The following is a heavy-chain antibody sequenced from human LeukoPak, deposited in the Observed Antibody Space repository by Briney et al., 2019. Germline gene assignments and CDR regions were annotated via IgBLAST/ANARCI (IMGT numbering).Heavy chain of an antibody. D-gene: IGHD6-13*01. CDR3: AKYSRPPSIDY. Sequence: GGSLRLSCAASGFTFNTYAMSWVRQAPGKGLEWASAISGSGGTTYYADSVKGRFTISRDNSKNTLYLQMNSLRAEDTAVYYCAKYSRPPSIDYWGQGTLVTVSS. CDR2: ISGSGGTT. V-gene: IGHV3-23*01. CDR1: GFTFNTYA. J-gene: IGHJ4*02.